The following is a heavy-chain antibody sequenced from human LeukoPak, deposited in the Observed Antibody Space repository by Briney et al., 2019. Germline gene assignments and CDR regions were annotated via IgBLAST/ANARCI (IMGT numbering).Heavy chain of an antibody. J-gene: IGHJ4*02. CDR3: ATPLDYYDSDGYHQGGD. CDR2: IYSGGST. CDR1: GFTVSSNY. V-gene: IGHV3-53*01. Sequence: GGSLRLSCAASGFTVSSNYMSWVRQAPGKGLEWVSVIYSGGSTYYADSVKGRFTISRDNSKNTLFLHMNSLRAEDTAVYYCATPLDYYDSDGYHQGGDWGQGTLVTVSS. D-gene: IGHD3-22*01.